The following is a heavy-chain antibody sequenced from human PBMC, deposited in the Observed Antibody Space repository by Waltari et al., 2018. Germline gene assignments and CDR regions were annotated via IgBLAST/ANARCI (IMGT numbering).Heavy chain of an antibody. J-gene: IGHJ4*02. CDR1: GGTFSSYA. V-gene: IGHV1-69*05. Sequence: QVQLVQSGAEVKKPGSSVKVSCKASGGTFSSYAISWVRQAPGQGLEWMGRIIPIFGTANYAQKFQGRVTMTTDTSTSTAYMELRSLRSDDTAVYYCARKDYSLGLDYWGQGTLVTVSS. CDR3: ARKDYSLGLDY. D-gene: IGHD3-10*01. CDR2: IIPIFGTA.